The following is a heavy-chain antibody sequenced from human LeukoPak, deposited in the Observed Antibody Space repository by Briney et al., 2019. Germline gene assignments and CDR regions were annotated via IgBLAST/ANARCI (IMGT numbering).Heavy chain of an antibody. Sequence: SETLSLTCTVSGGSISSYYWSWIRQPPGKGLEWIGYIYYSGSTNYNPSLKSRVTISVDTSKNQFSLKLSSVTAADTAVYYCARRYYDILTGDYWYFDLWGRGTLVTVSS. CDR3: ARRYYDILTGDYWYFDL. CDR1: GGSISSYY. D-gene: IGHD3-9*01. CDR2: IYYSGST. V-gene: IGHV4-59*01. J-gene: IGHJ2*01.